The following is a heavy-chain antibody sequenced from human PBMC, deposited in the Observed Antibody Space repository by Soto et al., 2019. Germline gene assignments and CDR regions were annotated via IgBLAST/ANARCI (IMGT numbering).Heavy chain of an antibody. CDR2: INPSGGGT. CDR1: GYTFTTYY. Sequence: QVQLVQSGAEVKKPGASVKVSCKASGYTFTTYYIHWVRQAPGQGLEWMGVINPSGGGTSYAQKFKDRVSMTRDASTTPVYMEVRSLTYEDTALYYCARDHVGAAGYSAFWGQGTLVTVSS. D-gene: IGHD6-13*01. V-gene: IGHV1-46*03. CDR3: ARDHVGAAGYSAF. J-gene: IGHJ4*02.